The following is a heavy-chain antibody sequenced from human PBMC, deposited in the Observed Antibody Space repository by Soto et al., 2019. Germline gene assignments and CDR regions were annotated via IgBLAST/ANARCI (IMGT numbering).Heavy chain of an antibody. CDR3: ARASVGPPGGGSWTMPFDI. V-gene: IGHV4-4*07. CDR1: GGSISSYY. J-gene: IGHJ4*02. D-gene: IGHD2-15*01. Sequence: QVQLQESGPGLVKPSETLSLTCTVSGGSISSYYWSWIRQPAGKGLEWIGRIYTGGSTNYSPSLKSRVTMSVDTSKNQFSLRLTSVTAADTAVYYCARASVGPPGGGSWTMPFDILGRGTLVTVSS. CDR2: IYTGGST.